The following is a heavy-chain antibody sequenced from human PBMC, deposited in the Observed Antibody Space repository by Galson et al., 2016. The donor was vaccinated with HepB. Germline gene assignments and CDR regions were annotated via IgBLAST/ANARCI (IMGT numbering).Heavy chain of an antibody. CDR3: SRDFDPFDY. Sequence: SETLSLTCTVSGGSISRYYWSWIRQFPGKGLEWIGYVFYTGTTKYNPSLKRWVSISVDTSKNEFSLSLTSATAADTAVYFCSRDFDPFDYWGQGVLVIVAS. CDR1: GGSISRYY. V-gene: IGHV4-59*01. CDR2: VFYTGTT. J-gene: IGHJ4*02.